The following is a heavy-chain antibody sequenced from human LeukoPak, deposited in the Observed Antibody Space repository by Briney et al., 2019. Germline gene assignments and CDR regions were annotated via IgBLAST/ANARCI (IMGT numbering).Heavy chain of an antibody. Sequence: PSETLSLTCAVYGGSFSGYYWSWIRQPPGKGLGWIGEINHSGSTNYSPSLKSRVTISVDTSKNQFSLKLSSVTAADTAVYYCARGVAAAGTDARRGFDYWGQGTLVTVSS. CDR3: ARGVAAAGTDARRGFDY. V-gene: IGHV4-34*01. CDR2: INHSGST. D-gene: IGHD6-13*01. J-gene: IGHJ4*02. CDR1: GGSFSGYY.